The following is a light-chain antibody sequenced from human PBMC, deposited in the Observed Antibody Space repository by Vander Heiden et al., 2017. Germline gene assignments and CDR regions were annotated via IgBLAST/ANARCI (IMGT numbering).Light chain of an antibody. V-gene: IGKV1-13*02. J-gene: IGKJ4*01. CDR1: QGIGSS. CDR2: DAS. CDR3: QQFSTYPSLT. Sequence: AIQLTQSPSSLSASVGDRVTITCRASQGIGSSLAWYQQKPGKAPRFLIFDASTLETGVPSRFSGSGSATDFTLTISSLQPEDFATYFCQQFSTYPSLTFGGGTRVEI.